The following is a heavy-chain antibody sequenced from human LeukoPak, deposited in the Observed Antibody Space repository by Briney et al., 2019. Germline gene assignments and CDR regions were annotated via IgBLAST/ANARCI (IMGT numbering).Heavy chain of an antibody. Sequence: GASVKVSCKASGYTFTNYAMHWVRQAPGQRLEWMGWINAGNGNTKYSQKFQGRVTITRDTSASTAYMELSSLRSEDTAVYYCARARRAVGPQGWFDPWGQGTLVTVSS. J-gene: IGHJ5*02. V-gene: IGHV1-3*01. D-gene: IGHD1-26*01. CDR3: ARARRAVGPQGWFDP. CDR2: INAGNGNT. CDR1: GYTFTNYA.